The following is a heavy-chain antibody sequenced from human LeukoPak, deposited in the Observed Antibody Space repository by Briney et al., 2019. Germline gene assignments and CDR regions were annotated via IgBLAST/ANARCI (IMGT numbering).Heavy chain of an antibody. D-gene: IGHD6-6*01. Sequence: SETLSLTCTVSGYSISSGYYWGWIRQPPGKGLEWIGSIYYSGSTYYKSSLKSRVTISLDTSKNQFSLKLSSVTAADTAVYYCAARLGPPLVDYWGQGTLVTVSS. CDR2: IYYSGST. CDR3: AARLGPPLVDY. V-gene: IGHV4-38-2*02. J-gene: IGHJ4*02. CDR1: GYSISSGYY.